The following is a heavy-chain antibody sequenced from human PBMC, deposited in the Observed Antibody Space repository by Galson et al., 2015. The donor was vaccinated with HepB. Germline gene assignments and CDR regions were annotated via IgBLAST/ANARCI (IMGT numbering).Heavy chain of an antibody. CDR2: ISYDGSNK. V-gene: IGHV3-30-3*01. J-gene: IGHJ4*02. Sequence: SLRLSCAASGFTFSSYAMHWVRQAPGKGLEWVAVISYDGSNKYYADSVKGRFTISRDNSRNTLYLQVNSLRADDTAMYYCVRDRYGYCSGGSCYRVDYWGQGTLVTVSS. D-gene: IGHD2-15*01. CDR1: GFTFSSYA. CDR3: VRDRYGYCSGGSCYRVDY.